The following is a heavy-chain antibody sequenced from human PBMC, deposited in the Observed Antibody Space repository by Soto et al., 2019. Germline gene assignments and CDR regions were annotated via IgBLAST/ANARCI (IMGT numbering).Heavy chain of an antibody. Sequence: EVQLVESGGGLVKPGGSLRLSCAASGFTFSSYSMNWVRQAPGKGLEWVSSISSSSSYIYYADSVKGRFTISRDNAKNSLYLQMNSLRAEDTAVYYCARVDVPIVVVPAGNYYYYYGMDVWGQGTTVTVSS. CDR3: ARVDVPIVVVPAGNYYYYYGMDV. D-gene: IGHD2-2*01. CDR2: ISSSSSYI. J-gene: IGHJ6*02. V-gene: IGHV3-21*01. CDR1: GFTFSSYS.